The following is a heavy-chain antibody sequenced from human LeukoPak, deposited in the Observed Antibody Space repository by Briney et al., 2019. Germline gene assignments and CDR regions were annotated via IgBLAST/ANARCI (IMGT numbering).Heavy chain of an antibody. CDR1: GFTFSSYS. V-gene: IGHV3-21*01. CDR2: ISTSSSYI. D-gene: IGHD4-17*01. J-gene: IGHJ4*02. Sequence: PGGSLRLSCAASGFTFSSYSMNWVRQAPGKGLEWVSSISTSSSYIYYADSVKGRFTISRDNAKNSLYLQMKSLRAEDTAMYYCARDANYGDSGLDYWGQGTLVTVSS. CDR3: ARDANYGDSGLDY.